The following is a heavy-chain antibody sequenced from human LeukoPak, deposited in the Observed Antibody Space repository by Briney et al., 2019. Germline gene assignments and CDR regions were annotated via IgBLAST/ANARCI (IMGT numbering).Heavy chain of an antibody. CDR2: IRRKTYDGTT. CDR1: GFTFGDYA. Sequence: GGSLRLSCAASGFTFGDYAMSGFRQAPGKGLEWVGGIRRKTYDGTTQYPASAKGKFPISRHDPKSIAYLQMNSLTTEDTVVYYCTRFKSTVTPLFDYWGQGTLVTVSS. V-gene: IGHV3-49*03. J-gene: IGHJ4*02. D-gene: IGHD4-23*01. CDR3: TRFKSTVTPLFDY.